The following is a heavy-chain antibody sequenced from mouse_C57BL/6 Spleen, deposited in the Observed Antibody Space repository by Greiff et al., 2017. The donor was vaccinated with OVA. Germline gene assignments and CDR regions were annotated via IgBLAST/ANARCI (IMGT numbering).Heavy chain of an antibody. Sequence: DVQLQESGPELVKPGASVKISCKASGYSFTGYYMNWVKQSPEKSLEWIGEINPSTGGTTYNQKFKAKATLTVDKSSSTAYMQLKSLTSEDSAVYYCARSGQSTAVFDYWGQGTTLTVSS. CDR1: GYSFTGYY. D-gene: IGHD1-1*01. CDR2: INPSTGGT. V-gene: IGHV1-42*01. CDR3: ARSGQSTAVFDY. J-gene: IGHJ2*01.